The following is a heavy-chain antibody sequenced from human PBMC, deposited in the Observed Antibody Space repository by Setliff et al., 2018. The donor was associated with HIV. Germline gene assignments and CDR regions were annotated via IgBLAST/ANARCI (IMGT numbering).Heavy chain of an antibody. CDR2: IYYSGTT. J-gene: IGHJ4*02. CDR1: GGSISSSSYY. Sequence: SETLSLTCTVSGGSISSSSYYWGWIRQPPGKGLEWIGSIYYSGTTNYNPSLKSRVTISVDTSKKQFSLKLSSVTAADTAVYYCARRSGVVPAAGFDYWGQGTLVTVSS. V-gene: IGHV4-39*07. D-gene: IGHD2-2*01. CDR3: ARRSGVVPAAGFDY.